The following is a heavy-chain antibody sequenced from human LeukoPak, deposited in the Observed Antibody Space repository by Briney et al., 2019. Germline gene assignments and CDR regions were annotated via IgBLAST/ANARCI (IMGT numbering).Heavy chain of an antibody. V-gene: IGHV4-38-2*02. J-gene: IGHJ5*02. CDR2: IYHSGST. CDR3: ARAYYDFWSGPPGRYNRFDP. CDR1: GYSISSGYY. D-gene: IGHD3-3*01. Sequence: SETLSLTCTVSGYSISSGYYWGWIRQPPGKGLEWIGSIYHSGSTYYNPSLKSRVTISVDTSKNQFSLKLSSVTAADTAVYYCARAYYDFWSGPPGRYNRFDPWGQGTLVTVSS.